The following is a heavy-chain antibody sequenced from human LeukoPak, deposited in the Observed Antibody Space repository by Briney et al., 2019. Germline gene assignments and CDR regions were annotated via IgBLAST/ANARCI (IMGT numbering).Heavy chain of an antibody. CDR2: MNPNSGNT. CDR1: GYTFASYD. CDR3: ARDHYDIVTGYHYGMDV. J-gene: IGHJ6*02. D-gene: IGHD3-9*01. V-gene: IGHV1-8*01. Sequence: ASVKVSCKASGYTFASYDINWVRQATGHGLEGWGWMNPNSGNTGSAQKFQGRVTMTRNTSISTAYMELSSLRSEDTAVYYCARDHYDIVTGYHYGMDVWGQGTTVTVSS.